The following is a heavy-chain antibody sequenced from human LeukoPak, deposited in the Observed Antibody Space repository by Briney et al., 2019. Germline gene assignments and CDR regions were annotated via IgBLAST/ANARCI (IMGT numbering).Heavy chain of an antibody. J-gene: IGHJ4*02. D-gene: IGHD3-3*01. V-gene: IGHV3-15*01. CDR3: TTYDFRSSPGTDY. CDR2: IKSKTDGGTT. CDR1: GFTFSDAW. Sequence: SGGSLRLSCAASGFTFSDAWMSWVRQAPAKGLELVGRIKSKTDGGTTEYAAHVKDRFTSSREDSKKTRYLQMNSLESDDTAEYYCTTYDFRSSPGTDYWGQGTLVTVSS.